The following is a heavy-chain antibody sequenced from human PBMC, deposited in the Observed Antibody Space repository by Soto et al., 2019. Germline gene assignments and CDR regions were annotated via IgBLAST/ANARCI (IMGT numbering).Heavy chain of an antibody. CDR3: ARVIVVVPAAMGGVDY. Sequence: QVQLVESGGGVVQPGRSLRLSCAASGFTFSSYAMHWVRQAPGKGLACGAVISYDGSNKYYADSVKGRFTISRDNSKNTLYLQMNSLRAEDTAVYYCARVIVVVPAAMGGVDYWGQGTLVTVSS. CDR2: ISYDGSNK. V-gene: IGHV3-30-3*01. D-gene: IGHD2-2*01. J-gene: IGHJ4*02. CDR1: GFTFSSYA.